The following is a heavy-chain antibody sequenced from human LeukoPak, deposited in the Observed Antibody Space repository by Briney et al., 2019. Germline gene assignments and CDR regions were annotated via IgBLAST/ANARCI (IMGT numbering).Heavy chain of an antibody. D-gene: IGHD4-17*01. CDR3: ARDGTTVTTNYHYGMDV. CDR2: ISSSGSTI. Sequence: GGSLRLSCEASGFTFSSYQMNWVRQAPGKGLEWVSYISSSGSTIAYADSVKGRFTISRDNAKNPLYLQMNSLRAEDTAVYYCARDGTTVTTNYHYGMDVWGQGTTVTVS. J-gene: IGHJ6*02. CDR1: GFTFSSYQ. V-gene: IGHV3-48*03.